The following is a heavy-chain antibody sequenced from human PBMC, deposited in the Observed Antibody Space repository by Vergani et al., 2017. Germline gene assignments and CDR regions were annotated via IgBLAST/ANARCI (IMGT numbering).Heavy chain of an antibody. CDR2: ISGSGGST. CDR1: GFTFNHYA. V-gene: IGHV3-23*01. Sequence: EVQLLESGGDLVKPGGSLRLSCAASGFTFNHYAMNWVRKAPGKGLEWFPGISGSGGSTYYAGSVKGRFTISRDSSKKTLYLQMNSLSSGDTAVYYCAKANPRNSGYYYLYYYHAMDVWCQGTTVTVSS. J-gene: IGHJ6*02. CDR3: AKANPRNSGYYYLYYYHAMDV. D-gene: IGHD5-12*01.